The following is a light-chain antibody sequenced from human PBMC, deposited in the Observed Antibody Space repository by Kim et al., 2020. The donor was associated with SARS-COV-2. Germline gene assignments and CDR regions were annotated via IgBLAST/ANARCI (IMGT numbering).Light chain of an antibody. CDR2: QDS. V-gene: IGLV3-1*01. CDR3: QAWDSSTAV. Sequence: VSPGQTASITCSGDKLGDKYACWYQQKPGQSPVLVIYQDSKRPSGIHERFSGSNSGNTATLTISGTQAMDEADYYCQAWDSSTAVFGTGTKVTVL. CDR1: KLGDKY. J-gene: IGLJ1*01.